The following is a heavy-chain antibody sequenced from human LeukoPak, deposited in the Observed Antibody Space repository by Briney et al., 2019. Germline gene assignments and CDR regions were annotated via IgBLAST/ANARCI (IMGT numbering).Heavy chain of an antibody. V-gene: IGHV1-46*01. Sequence: ASVKVSCKASGYTFTSYYMHWVRQAPGQGLEWMGIINPSGGSTSYAQKFQGRVTMTRDMSTSTVYMELSSLRSEDTAVYYCARSWIRIAAAGTFGYWGQGTLVTVSS. CDR2: INPSGGST. J-gene: IGHJ4*02. CDR1: GYTFTSYY. D-gene: IGHD6-13*01. CDR3: ARSWIRIAAAGTFGY.